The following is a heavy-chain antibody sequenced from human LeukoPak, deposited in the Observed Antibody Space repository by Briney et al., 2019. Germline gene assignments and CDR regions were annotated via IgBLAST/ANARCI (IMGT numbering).Heavy chain of an antibody. V-gene: IGHV3-48*02. CDR1: GFTFSSYN. CDR3: ARVANSNYYFDC. J-gene: IGHJ4*02. Sequence: GGSLRLSCTASGFTFSSYNLNSVRQTPGKGLEWLSYISGSSGTTYYADSVKGRFTISTDNAKNSLDLQINSLRDEDTALYYCARVANSNYYFDCWGQGTLVTVSS. CDR2: ISGSSGTT. D-gene: IGHD1-7*01.